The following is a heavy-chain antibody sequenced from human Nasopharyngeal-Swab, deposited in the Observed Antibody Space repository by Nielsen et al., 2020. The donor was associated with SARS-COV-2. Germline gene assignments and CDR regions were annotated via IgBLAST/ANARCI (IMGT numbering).Heavy chain of an antibody. CDR2: ISAYNGNT. CDR1: GYTFTSYG. Sequence: ASVKVSCKASGYTFTSYGISWVRQAPGQGLEWMGWISAYNGNTNYAQKLQGRVTMTTDTSTSTAYMELRSLRSDDTAVYYCARDPDDSSGYYQTRRGWFDPWGQGTLVTVSS. J-gene: IGHJ5*02. D-gene: IGHD3-22*01. V-gene: IGHV1-18*01. CDR3: ARDPDDSSGYYQTRRGWFDP.